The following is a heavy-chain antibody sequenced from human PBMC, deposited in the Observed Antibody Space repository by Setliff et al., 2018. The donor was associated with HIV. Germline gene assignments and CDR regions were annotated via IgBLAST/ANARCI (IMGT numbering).Heavy chain of an antibody. Sequence: TSETLSLTCTVSGGSINSHHWNWIRQPPGKELEWIGSTYYTGSTAYNPSLKSRVTISLDTSKTHFSLKLSSVTAADTAVYYCARSPGFWYFDLWG. CDR2: TYYTGST. CDR3: ARSPGFWYFDL. CDR1: GGSINSHH. V-gene: IGHV4-59*11. J-gene: IGHJ2*01.